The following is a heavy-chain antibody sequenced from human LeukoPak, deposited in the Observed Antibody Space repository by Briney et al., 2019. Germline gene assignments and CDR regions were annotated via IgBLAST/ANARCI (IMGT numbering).Heavy chain of an antibody. CDR3: AKGGYDLDYYFDY. D-gene: IGHD2-2*01. Sequence: GGSLRLSCAASGFAFSSYAMSWVRQAPGKGLEWVSGISWNSGSIGYGDSVKGRFTISRDNAKSSLYLQMNSLRAEDTALYFCAKGGYDLDYYFDYWGQGTLVTVSS. V-gene: IGHV3-9*01. CDR1: GFAFSSYA. J-gene: IGHJ4*02. CDR2: ISWNSGSI.